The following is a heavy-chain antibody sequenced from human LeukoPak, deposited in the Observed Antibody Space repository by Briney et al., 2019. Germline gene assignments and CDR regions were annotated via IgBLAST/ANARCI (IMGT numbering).Heavy chain of an antibody. D-gene: IGHD1-26*01. CDR3: VIHSGSYFRVA. Sequence: KPGGSLRLSCAASGFTFSSYSMNWVRQAPGKGLEWVSSISSSSSYIYYADSVKGRFTISRDNAKSSLYLQMNSLRAEDTAVYYCVIHSGSYFRVAWGQGTLVTVSS. CDR1: GFTFSSYS. J-gene: IGHJ5*02. V-gene: IGHV3-21*01. CDR2: ISSSSSYI.